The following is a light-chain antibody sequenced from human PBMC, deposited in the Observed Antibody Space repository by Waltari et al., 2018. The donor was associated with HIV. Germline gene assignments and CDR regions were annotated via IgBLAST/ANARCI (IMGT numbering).Light chain of an antibody. CDR2: KTS. CDR1: QNVDNW. V-gene: IGKV1-5*03. Sequence: DIQMTQSPSTLSVSVGDRVIITCRSSQNVDNWLAWYQQRPGSAPKVLIYKTSTLQTGVPSRFSGSGSGTECSLTISSLQPDDCATYYCQQYKSFSLPFGQGTRLEIK. J-gene: IGKJ5*01. CDR3: QQYKSFSLP.